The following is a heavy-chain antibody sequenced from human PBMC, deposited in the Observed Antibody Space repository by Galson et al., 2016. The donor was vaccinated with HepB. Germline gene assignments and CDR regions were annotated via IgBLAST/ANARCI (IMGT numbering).Heavy chain of an antibody. D-gene: IGHD3-10*01. CDR3: AHSPYFMVRRFTGSACDY. CDR1: GFSLSTSGVA. Sequence: PALVKPTQTLTLTCTFSGFSLSTSGVAVGWIRQPPGKALEWLALISWDDDKRYSPSLKSRLTITKDISKNQVVLTMTDMDPEDTATYYCAHSPYFMVRRFTGSACDYWGQGTLVTVSS. V-gene: IGHV2-5*02. CDR2: ISWDDDK. J-gene: IGHJ4*02.